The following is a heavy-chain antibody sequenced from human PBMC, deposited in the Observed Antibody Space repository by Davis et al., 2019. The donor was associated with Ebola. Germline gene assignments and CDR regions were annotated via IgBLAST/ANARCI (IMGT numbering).Heavy chain of an antibody. CDR1: GFTFSSYP. D-gene: IGHD2-21*01. Sequence: GESLKISCAASGFTFSSYPMHWVRQAPGKGLEWVAVISYDGSNKYYADSVRGRFTISRDNAKNSLYLQMNSLRAEDTAVYYCARETNSRLLYNWFDPWGQGTLVTVSS. J-gene: IGHJ5*02. CDR2: ISYDGSNK. V-gene: IGHV3-30-3*01. CDR3: ARETNSRLLYNWFDP.